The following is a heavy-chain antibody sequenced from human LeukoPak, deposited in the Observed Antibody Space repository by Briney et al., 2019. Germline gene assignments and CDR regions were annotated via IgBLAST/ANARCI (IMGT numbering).Heavy chain of an antibody. J-gene: IGHJ6*03. CDR2: ISNSGST. Sequence: SETLSLTCTVSGGSISSHYWTWIRQSPVKGLEWIGDISNSGSTSYNPSLKSRVTISIDTSKNQFSLKLSSVTAADTAVYYCGRDALVGYFSYYYMDIWGKGTTVTVSS. CDR1: GGSISSHY. V-gene: IGHV4-59*11. CDR3: GRDALVGYFSYYYMDI. D-gene: IGHD2-15*01.